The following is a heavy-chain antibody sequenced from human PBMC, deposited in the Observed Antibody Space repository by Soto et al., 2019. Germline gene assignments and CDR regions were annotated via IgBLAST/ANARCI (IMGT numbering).Heavy chain of an antibody. Sequence: GESLMISCQGSGCSFPRYWIRWEREMSANGMERMRSTDPGDAYNNCSPSGQGDVTMSADKSMSTVYLQWSSVKATDTGMYYCARQGGRYSGYGGYYLYGMDVWGQGTTVTVSS. CDR3: ARQGGRYSGYGGYYLYGMDV. D-gene: IGHD5-12*01. CDR2: TDPGDAYN. J-gene: IGHJ6*02. CDR1: GCSFPRYW. V-gene: IGHV5-10-1*01.